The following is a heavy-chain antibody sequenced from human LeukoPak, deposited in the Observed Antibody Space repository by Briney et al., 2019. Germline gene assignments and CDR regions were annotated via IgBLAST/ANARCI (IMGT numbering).Heavy chain of an antibody. CDR1: GGSISSSSYY. V-gene: IGHV4-39*07. CDR3: ARGKRFLEWYYFDY. J-gene: IGHJ4*02. D-gene: IGHD3-3*01. Sequence: SETLSLTCTVSGGSISSSSYYWGWIRQPPGKGLEWIGSIYYSGSTYYSPSLKSRVTISVDTSKNQFSLKLSSVTAADTAVYYCARGKRFLEWYYFDYWGQGTLVTVSS. CDR2: IYYSGST.